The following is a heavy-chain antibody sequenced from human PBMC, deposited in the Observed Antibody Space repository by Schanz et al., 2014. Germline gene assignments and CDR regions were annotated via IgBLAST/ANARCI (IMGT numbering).Heavy chain of an antibody. CDR1: GGPFSGYF. V-gene: IGHV4-34*01. Sequence: QVQLQQWGAGLLKPSETLSLTCAVYGGPFSGYFWSWIRQSPGKGLQWIGEIHHSGSIIYNPSLRSGVPISMDTSKNKFSLKVTSVTAADTAVYYCARHLVNAYGMDVWGQGTAVTVSS. D-gene: IGHD3-3*02. CDR3: ARHLVNAYGMDV. CDR2: IHHSGSI. J-gene: IGHJ6*02.